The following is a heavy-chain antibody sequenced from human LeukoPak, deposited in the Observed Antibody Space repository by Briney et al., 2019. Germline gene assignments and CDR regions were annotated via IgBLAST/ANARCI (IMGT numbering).Heavy chain of an antibody. J-gene: IGHJ2*01. V-gene: IGHV3-30*18. CDR1: GFDFSIYG. CDR3: AKDVRSGWLQAFDL. CDR2: ISYDGSIT. D-gene: IGHD5-12*01. Sequence: PGGSLRLSCAASGFDFSIYGMHWVRQAPGKGLEWVALISYDGSITHYADSVKGRFAISRDNSKNTLYLEMNSLRAEDTALYYCAKDVRSGWLQAFDLWGRGTLVTVSS.